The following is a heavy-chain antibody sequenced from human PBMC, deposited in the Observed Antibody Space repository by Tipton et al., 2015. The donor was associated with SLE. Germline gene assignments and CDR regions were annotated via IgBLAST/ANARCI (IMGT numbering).Heavy chain of an antibody. CDR2: VFRGGST. J-gene: IGHJ4*02. Sequence: TLSLTCSVYGDSLSGQYWSWIRQPPGKGLEWIGEVFRGGSTNYSPSLESRVTITVDMSTNRLSLQLSSVTAADTALYYCARLISAYDCNFDYWGQGTLVTVSS. V-gene: IGHV4-34*12. CDR3: ARLISAYDCNFDY. D-gene: IGHD5-12*01. CDR1: GDSLSGQY.